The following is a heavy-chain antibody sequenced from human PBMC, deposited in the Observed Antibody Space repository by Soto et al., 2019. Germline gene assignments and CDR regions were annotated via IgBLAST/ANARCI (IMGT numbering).Heavy chain of an antibody. V-gene: IGHV3-7*03. CDR3: AREGSSWYW. CDR2: IKQDGSEK. J-gene: IGHJ4*02. CDR1: GFTFSSYW. D-gene: IGHD6-13*01. Sequence: EVQLVESGGGLVQPGRSLRLSCVASGFTFSSYWMSWVRQAPGKGLEWVANIKQDGSEKYYVDSVKGRFTISRDNAKNSLYLQMNSLRAEDTAVYYCAREGSSWYWWGQGTLVTVSS.